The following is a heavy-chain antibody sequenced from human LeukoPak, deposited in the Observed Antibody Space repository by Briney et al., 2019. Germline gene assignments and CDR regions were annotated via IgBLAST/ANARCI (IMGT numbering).Heavy chain of an antibody. CDR2: IIPIFGTA. Sequence: ASVKVSCKASGGTFSSYAISWVRQAPGQGLEWMGGIIPIFGTANYAQKFQGRVTITADESTSTAYMELSSLRSEDTAVYYCARDRNTYYYDSSGYYSAYWGQGTLVTVSS. CDR3: ARDRNTYYYDSSGYYSAY. CDR1: GGTFSSYA. J-gene: IGHJ4*02. D-gene: IGHD3-22*01. V-gene: IGHV1-69*13.